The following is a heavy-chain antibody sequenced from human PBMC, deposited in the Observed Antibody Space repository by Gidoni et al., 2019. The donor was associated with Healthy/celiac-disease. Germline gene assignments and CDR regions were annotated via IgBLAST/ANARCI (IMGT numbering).Heavy chain of an antibody. CDR2: IYSGCST. CDR1: GLADSRNY. D-gene: IGHD5-18*01. V-gene: IGHV3-53*01. J-gene: IGHJ4*02. Sequence: EVQLVESGGGLIQPGGSLRLSWADSGLADSRNYMSWVRQAPGKGLAWVSVIYSGCSTDYADSVKGRFTISRDNSKNTLYLQMNSLRAEDTAVYYCAREAVDTAMVYYFDSWGQGTLVTVSS. CDR3: AREAVDTAMVYYFDS.